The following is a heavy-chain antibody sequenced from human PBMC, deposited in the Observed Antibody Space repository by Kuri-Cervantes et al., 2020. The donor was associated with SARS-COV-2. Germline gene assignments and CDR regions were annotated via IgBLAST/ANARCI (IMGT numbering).Heavy chain of an antibody. V-gene: IGHV5-51*01. D-gene: IGHD4-17*01. CDR2: IYPGDSDT. Sequence: GESLKISCKGSGYSFTSYWIGWVRQMPGKGLEWMGIIYPGDSDTRYSPSFQGQVIISADKSINTAFLQWSGLKASDTAMYYCARRAYGEQVDYYYMDVWGKGTTVTVSS. CDR1: GYSFTSYW. J-gene: IGHJ6*03. CDR3: ARRAYGEQVDYYYMDV.